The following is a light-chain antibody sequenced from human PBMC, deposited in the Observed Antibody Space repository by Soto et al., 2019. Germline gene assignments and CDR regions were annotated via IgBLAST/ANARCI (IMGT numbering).Light chain of an antibody. J-gene: IGKJ1*01. CDR3: QQFHNWPRT. Sequence: EIVMTQSPATLSVSPGERATLXRRASQSVSSNLAWYQQKPGQAPRLLIYGASTRAAGIPARFSGSGSGTEFTLTITSLQSEDFAVYYCQQFHNWPRTFGQGTKVDIK. V-gene: IGKV3-15*01. CDR1: QSVSSN. CDR2: GAS.